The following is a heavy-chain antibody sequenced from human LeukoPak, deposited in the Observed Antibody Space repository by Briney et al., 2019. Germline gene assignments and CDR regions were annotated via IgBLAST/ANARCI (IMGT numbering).Heavy chain of an antibody. Sequence: ASVKVSCKASGYTFTSYGISWVRQAPGQGLEWMGWISAYNGNTNYAQKLQGRVTMTTDTSTSTAYMELRSLRSDDTAVYYCARDPGDILTGYPPFDYWGQGTLVTVSS. CDR1: GYTFTSYG. V-gene: IGHV1-18*01. CDR2: ISAYNGNT. CDR3: ARDPGDILTGYPPFDY. J-gene: IGHJ4*02. D-gene: IGHD3-9*01.